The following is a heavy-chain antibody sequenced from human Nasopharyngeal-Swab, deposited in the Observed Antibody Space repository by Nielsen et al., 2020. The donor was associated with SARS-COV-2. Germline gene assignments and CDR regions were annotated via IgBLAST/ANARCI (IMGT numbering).Heavy chain of an antibody. Sequence: GGSLRLSCAASGFTFDDYAMHWVRQAPGKGLEWVSGISWNSGSIGYADSVKGRLTISRDNAKNSLYLQMNSLRAEDTALYYCAKDISGGYGQYYYGMDVWGQGTTVTVSS. CDR2: ISWNSGSI. V-gene: IGHV3-9*01. CDR1: GFTFDDYA. J-gene: IGHJ6*02. CDR3: AKDISGGYGQYYYGMDV. D-gene: IGHD5-12*01.